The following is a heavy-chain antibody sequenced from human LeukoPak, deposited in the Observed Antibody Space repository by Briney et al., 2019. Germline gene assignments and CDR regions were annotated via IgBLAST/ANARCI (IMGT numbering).Heavy chain of an antibody. CDR1: GFTFSSYA. V-gene: IGHV3-23*01. CDR2: TGSTGVNT. Sequence: PGGSLRLSCAASGFTFSSYAMNWVRQAPGKGLEWVSGTGSTGVNTFYADSVKGRFTVSRDNSKNTLSLQMNSLRAEDTAVYYCAKDPGVVPAHYFDYWGQGTLVTVSS. D-gene: IGHD2-2*01. J-gene: IGHJ4*02. CDR3: AKDPGVVPAHYFDY.